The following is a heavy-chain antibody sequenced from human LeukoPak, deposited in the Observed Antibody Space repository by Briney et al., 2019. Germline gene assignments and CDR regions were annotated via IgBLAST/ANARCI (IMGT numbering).Heavy chain of an antibody. V-gene: IGHV5-51*01. CDR2: IYPGDSDT. J-gene: IGHJ4*02. Sequence: PGESLKISCRGSGYTFTTYWIGWVRQMPGKGLEWMGIIYPGDSDTRYSPSFQGQVTMSADKSINTAYLQWSSLKASDTAMYYCARRRGCSSSSCPPGYWGQGTLVTVSS. CDR3: ARRRGCSSSSCPPGY. CDR1: GYTFTTYW. D-gene: IGHD2-2*01.